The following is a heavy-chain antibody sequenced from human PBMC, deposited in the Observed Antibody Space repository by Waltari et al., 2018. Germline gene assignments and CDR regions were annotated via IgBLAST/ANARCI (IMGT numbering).Heavy chain of an antibody. Sequence: QVQLQQWGAGLLKPSETLSLTCAVYGGSFSGYYWSWIRQPPGKGLEWIGEINHSGSTNYNPSLKSRVTISVDTSKNQFSLKLSSVTAADTAVYYRARGPGRFGHYWGQGTLVTVSS. CDR3: ARGPGRFGHY. J-gene: IGHJ4*02. CDR1: GGSFSGYY. V-gene: IGHV4-34*01. D-gene: IGHD3-10*01. CDR2: INHSGST.